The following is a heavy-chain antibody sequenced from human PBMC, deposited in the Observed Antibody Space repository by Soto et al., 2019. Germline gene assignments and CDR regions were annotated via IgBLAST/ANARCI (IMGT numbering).Heavy chain of an antibody. D-gene: IGHD1-1*01. J-gene: IGHJ4*02. CDR1: GFSFSRYG. Sequence: VQLVESGGGVVQPGRSLRLLCKASGFSFSRYGMHWVRQAPGMGLEWVAVISWDGLAQYYADSVKGRFTISRDNSQSTLYLQMNSLRTEDTAIYYCAKETIQVGGPNYFDYWGQGALVTVSS. CDR2: ISWDGLAQ. V-gene: IGHV3-30*18. CDR3: AKETIQVGGPNYFDY.